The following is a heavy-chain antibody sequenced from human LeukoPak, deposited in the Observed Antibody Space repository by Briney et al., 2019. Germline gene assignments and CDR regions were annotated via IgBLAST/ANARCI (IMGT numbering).Heavy chain of an antibody. J-gene: IGHJ4*02. D-gene: IGHD3-22*01. CDR1: GYTFTGYY. Sequence: ASVKVSCKASGYTFTGYYMHWVRQAPGQGLEWMGGFDPEDGETIYAQKFQGRVTMTEDTSTDTAYMELSSLRSEDTAVYYCATARNYYDSSGYPYWGQGTLVTVSS. V-gene: IGHV1-24*01. CDR3: ATARNYYDSSGYPY. CDR2: FDPEDGET.